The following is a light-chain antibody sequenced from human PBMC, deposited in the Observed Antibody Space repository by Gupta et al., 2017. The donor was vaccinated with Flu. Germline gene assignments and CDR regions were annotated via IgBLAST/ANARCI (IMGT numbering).Light chain of an antibody. Sequence: SSELTQDPAVSVSLGQTVRITCQGDSLRSYYASWYQQKPGQAPVLVIYGKNNRPSGIPDRFSGSSSGNTASLTITGAQAEDEADYYCNSRDSSGNHSPYLVFGGGTKLTVL. CDR2: GKN. J-gene: IGLJ3*02. CDR1: SLRSYY. V-gene: IGLV3-19*01. CDR3: NSRDSSGNHSPYLV.